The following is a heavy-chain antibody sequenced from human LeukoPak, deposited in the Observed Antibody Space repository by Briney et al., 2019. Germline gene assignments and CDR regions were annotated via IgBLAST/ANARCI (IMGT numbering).Heavy chain of an antibody. CDR2: TYYRSKWYN. CDR3: ARDVGTTGWHTFDY. CDR1: GDSVSSNNGA. Sequence: QTLSLTCAISGDSVSSNNGAWNWIRQSPSRGLEWLGRTYYRSKWYNDYAASIQGRITINPDTSKNQFSLQLYSVTPEDTAVYYCARDVGTTGWHTFDYWGQGTLVTVSS. J-gene: IGHJ4*02. D-gene: IGHD6-19*01. V-gene: IGHV6-1*01.